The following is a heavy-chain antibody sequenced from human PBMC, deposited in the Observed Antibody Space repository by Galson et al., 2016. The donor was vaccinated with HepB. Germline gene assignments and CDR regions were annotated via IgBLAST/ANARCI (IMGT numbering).Heavy chain of an antibody. CDR2: ISVSNGHA. CDR1: GYSFISYG. Sequence: SVKVSCKASGYSFISYGINWVRQAPGRGLEWMGWISVSNGHANYAQNFQGRVTMTADTSTSTAYMELRSLRSDDTAVYYCARDRNYYGSGTYYASDHWGQGTLVTVSS. CDR3: ARDRNYYGSGTYYASDH. D-gene: IGHD3-10*01. J-gene: IGHJ4*02. V-gene: IGHV1-18*01.